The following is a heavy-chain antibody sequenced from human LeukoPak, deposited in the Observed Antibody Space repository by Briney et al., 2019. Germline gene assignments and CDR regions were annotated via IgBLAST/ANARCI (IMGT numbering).Heavy chain of an antibody. CDR2: ISSSSSTI. CDR3: ARDGYSGSYHHQQTPKYYFDY. V-gene: IGHV3-48*04. J-gene: IGHJ4*02. Sequence: PGRSLRLSCAASGFTFSRYGMHWVRQAPGKGLEWVSYISSSSSTIYYADSVKGRFTISRDNAKNSLYLQMNSLRAEDTAVYYCARDGYSGSYHHQQTPKYYFDYWGQGTLVTVSS. CDR1: GFTFSRYG. D-gene: IGHD1-26*01.